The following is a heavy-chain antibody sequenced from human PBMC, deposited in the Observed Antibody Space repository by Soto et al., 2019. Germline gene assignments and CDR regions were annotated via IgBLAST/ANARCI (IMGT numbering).Heavy chain of an antibody. Sequence: EVQLVDSGGGLVHPGGSLRLSCAASGFTFSNFWMTWVRQAPGKGLEWVANIKEDGSRTYYVDYVKGRFTISRDNAENSLYLQLNSLRADDTAVYYCARAYEASSGWKFDYWGQGILVTVSS. CDR3: ARAYEASSGWKFDY. D-gene: IGHD6-19*01. CDR2: IKEDGSRT. CDR1: GFTFSNFW. V-gene: IGHV3-7*03. J-gene: IGHJ4*02.